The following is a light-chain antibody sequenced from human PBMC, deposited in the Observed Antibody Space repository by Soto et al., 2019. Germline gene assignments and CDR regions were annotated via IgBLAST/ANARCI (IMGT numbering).Light chain of an antibody. Sequence: QSVLTQPPSASGTLGQRVTISCSGSSSNIGSNTVNWYQQLPGSAPKVLIYSNHQRPSGVPARFSGSKSGTSASLAISGLQSEDEADYYCAAWDDSLWVFGGGTKLTVL. J-gene: IGLJ3*02. V-gene: IGLV1-44*01. CDR1: SSNIGSNT. CDR3: AAWDDSLWV. CDR2: SNH.